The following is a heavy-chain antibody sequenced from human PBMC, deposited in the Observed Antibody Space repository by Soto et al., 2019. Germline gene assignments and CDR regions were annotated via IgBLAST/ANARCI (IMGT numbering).Heavy chain of an antibody. CDR2: IYYSGST. J-gene: IGHJ5*02. D-gene: IGHD2-15*01. CDR1: VGSISSGDYY. V-gene: IGHV4-30-4*01. CDR3: ARERVVVVATNGRNWFEP. Sequence: SETLSLTCTFSVGSISSGDYYCSWIRQPPWKGLEWIGYIYYSGSTYYNPPLKSRVTISVDTSKNQFSLKLSSVTAADTAVYYCARERVVVVATNGRNWFEPWGQRTLL.